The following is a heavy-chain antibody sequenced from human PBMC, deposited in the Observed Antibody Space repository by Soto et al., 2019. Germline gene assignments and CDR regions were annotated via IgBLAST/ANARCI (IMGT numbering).Heavy chain of an antibody. CDR1: GFTFSSYT. CDR3: ANNVEYSSSSTYYYYGMDV. Sequence: EVQLLESGGGLVQPGGSLRLSCAASGFTFSSYTMSWVRQAPGKGLDWVSGISGSGGNTQYAGSVKGRFTVSRDNSKNTLYLQMTSLRAEDTAVYYCANNVEYSSSSTYYYYGMDVWGQGTTVTVSS. V-gene: IGHV3-23*01. CDR2: ISGSGGNT. J-gene: IGHJ6*02. D-gene: IGHD6-6*01.